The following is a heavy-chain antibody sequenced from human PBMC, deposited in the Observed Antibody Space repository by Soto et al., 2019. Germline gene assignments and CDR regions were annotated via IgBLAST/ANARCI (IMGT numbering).Heavy chain of an antibody. Sequence: ASVKVSCKASGYSFRTHGISWVRQAPGQGLEWMGWISTYDDKTNFPQKFQGRITMTTDTSTSTAYMELRSLRSDDTAVYFCARDLGYCISSGCSRNWFDPWGQGTLVTVSS. CDR2: ISTYDDKT. V-gene: IGHV1-18*01. CDR3: ARDLGYCISSGCSRNWFDP. CDR1: GYSFRTHG. D-gene: IGHD2-15*01. J-gene: IGHJ5*02.